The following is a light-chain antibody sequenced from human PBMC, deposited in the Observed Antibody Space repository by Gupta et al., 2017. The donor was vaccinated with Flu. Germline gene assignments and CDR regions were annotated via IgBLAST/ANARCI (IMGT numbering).Light chain of an antibody. CDR3: CSYAGSDTLV. Sequence: SALTQPRSVSGSPGQSVNISCTGTSDDVGAYNLVSWYQHHPGKAPKLMIYDVDKRPSGIPDRFSGSKSGNTASLTISGLQAEDETDYYCCSYAGSDTLVFGGGTKLTVL. V-gene: IGLV2-11*01. J-gene: IGLJ2*01. CDR2: DVD. CDR1: SDDVGAYNL.